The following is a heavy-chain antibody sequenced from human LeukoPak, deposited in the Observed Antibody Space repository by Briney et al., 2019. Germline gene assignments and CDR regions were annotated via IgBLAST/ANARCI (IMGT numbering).Heavy chain of an antibody. V-gene: IGHV1-69*05. J-gene: IGHJ4*02. D-gene: IGHD6-13*01. CDR3: ARDIIAAAGDVYFDY. CDR2: IIPIFGTA. CDR1: GGTFSSYA. Sequence: SVKVSCKASGGTFSSYAISWVRQAPGQGLEWMGRIIPIFGTANYAQKFQGRVTITTDESTSTAYMELSSLRSEDTAVYYCARDIIAAAGDVYFDYGGQGTLVTVS.